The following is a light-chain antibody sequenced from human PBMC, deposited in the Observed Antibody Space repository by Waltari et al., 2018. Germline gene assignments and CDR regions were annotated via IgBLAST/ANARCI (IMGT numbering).Light chain of an antibody. CDR2: EVR. V-gene: IGLV2-23*02. Sequence: QSALTQPASMSGSPGQSITISCTGTSSDLGTYNVVSWYPHHPGKAPKLIIYEVRKRPSGISDRFSGSMSGSTASLTISRLQAEDEAEYYCCSFAGNSYVFGTGTKVTVL. CDR1: SSDLGTYNV. J-gene: IGLJ1*01. CDR3: CSFAGNSYV.